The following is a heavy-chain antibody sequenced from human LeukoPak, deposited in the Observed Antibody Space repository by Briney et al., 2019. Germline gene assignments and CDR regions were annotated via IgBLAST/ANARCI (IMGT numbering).Heavy chain of an antibody. J-gene: IGHJ4*02. CDR2: IFYRDST. Sequence: SHPLSLTCTVSGVPLSSGGQYWSWIRPSPGKGLEWIGYIFYRDSTNYNPSLKSRATISVDTSKNQFSLDLPSLTAADTAVYYCARDRGNGWPYFFDYWGRGTLVTVSS. V-gene: IGHV4-31*03. D-gene: IGHD6-19*01. CDR1: GVPLSSGGQY. CDR3: ARDRGNGWPYFFDY.